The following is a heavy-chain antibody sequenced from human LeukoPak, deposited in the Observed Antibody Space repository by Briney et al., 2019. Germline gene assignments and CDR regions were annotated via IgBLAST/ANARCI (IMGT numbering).Heavy chain of an antibody. J-gene: IGHJ4*02. D-gene: IGHD2-2*01. V-gene: IGHV4-59*08. Sequence: PSETLSLTCTVSGDSISSYYWSWIRQPPGKGLEWTGDIYFSGRTSYNPSLKSRVTISIDTSKNQFSLKLSSVTAADTAVYYCARRCSSASCSFDYWGQGTLVTVSS. CDR1: GDSISSYY. CDR2: IYFSGRT. CDR3: ARRCSSASCSFDY.